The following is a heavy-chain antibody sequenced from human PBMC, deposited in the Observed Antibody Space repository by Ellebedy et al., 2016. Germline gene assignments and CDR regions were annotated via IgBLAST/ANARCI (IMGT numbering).Heavy chain of an antibody. CDR2: IGTAGDT. Sequence: GGSLRLSCAASGFTFSSYDMHWVRQATGKGLEWVSAIGTAGDTYYPGSVKGRFTISRENAKNSLYLQMNSLRAEETAVYYCARDNRYYDILTGYYTVDAFDIWGQGTMVTVSS. CDR1: GFTFSSYD. D-gene: IGHD3-9*01. V-gene: IGHV3-13*01. J-gene: IGHJ3*02. CDR3: ARDNRYYDILTGYYTVDAFDI.